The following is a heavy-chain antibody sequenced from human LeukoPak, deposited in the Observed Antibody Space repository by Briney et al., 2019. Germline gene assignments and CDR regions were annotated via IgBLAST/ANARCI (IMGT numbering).Heavy chain of an antibody. D-gene: IGHD6-13*01. CDR2: IYSGGST. CDR3: AKDGSSSWYSNWFDP. Sequence: QAGGSLRLSCAASGFTVSSNYMSWVRQAPGKGLEWVSVIYSGGSTYYADSVKGRFTISRDNSNNTLYLQMKSLRAEDTAVYYCAKDGSSSWYSNWFDPWGQGTLVIVSS. CDR1: GFTVSSNY. J-gene: IGHJ5*02. V-gene: IGHV3-53*01.